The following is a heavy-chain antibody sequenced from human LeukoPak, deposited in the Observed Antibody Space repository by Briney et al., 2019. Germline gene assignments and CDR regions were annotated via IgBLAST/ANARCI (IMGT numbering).Heavy chain of an antibody. Sequence: ASVKVSCRASGYTFTGYYMHWVRQAPGQGLEWMGWISAYNGNTNYAQKLQGRVTMTTDTSTSTAYMELRSLRSDDTAVYYCARDSADYYGSGSYYTLISGYYYYYYGMDVWGQGTTVTVSS. CDR1: GYTFTGYY. V-gene: IGHV1-18*04. CDR2: ISAYNGNT. J-gene: IGHJ6*02. D-gene: IGHD3-10*01. CDR3: ARDSADYYGSGSYYTLISGYYYYYYGMDV.